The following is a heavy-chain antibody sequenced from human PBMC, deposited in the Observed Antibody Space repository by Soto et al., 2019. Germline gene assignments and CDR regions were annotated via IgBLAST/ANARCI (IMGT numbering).Heavy chain of an antibody. Sequence: QVPLVESGGGLVKPGGSLRLSCAASGFTFSDYYMSWIRQAPGKGLEWVSYISTSSSYTNYADSVKGRFTISRDNAKNSLYLQMNSLRADDTAVYYCARERWELLNYFGMDVWGQGTTVTVSS. J-gene: IGHJ6*02. CDR3: ARERWELLNYFGMDV. D-gene: IGHD1-26*01. CDR1: GFTFSDYY. CDR2: ISTSSSYT. V-gene: IGHV3-11*05.